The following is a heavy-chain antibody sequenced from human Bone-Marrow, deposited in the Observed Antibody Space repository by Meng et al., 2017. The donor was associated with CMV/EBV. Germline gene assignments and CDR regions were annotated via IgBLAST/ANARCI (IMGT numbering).Heavy chain of an antibody. CDR3: ASRPRDYYVLTGNSYQYDMDV. CDR1: GFTPSGSA. D-gene: IGHD3-9*01. CDR2: IRTKGNNYAT. Sequence: GGSLRLSCAASGFTPSGSAMHWVRQASGKGLEWVGRIRTKGNNYATAYAASGKGRFIISRDDSKNTAYLQMNSLKTEDTAVYYCASRPRDYYVLTGNSYQYDMDVWGQGTTVTVSS. V-gene: IGHV3-73*01. J-gene: IGHJ6*02.